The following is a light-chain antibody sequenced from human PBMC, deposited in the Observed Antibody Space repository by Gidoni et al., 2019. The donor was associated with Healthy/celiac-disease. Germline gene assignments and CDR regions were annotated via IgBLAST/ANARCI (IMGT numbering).Light chain of an antibody. CDR2: DGS. CDR1: SSDVGGYNY. J-gene: IGLJ1*01. CDR3: SSYTSSSTLV. V-gene: IGLV2-14*03. Sequence: SALSHSAPVSGSPAHSITIPCTGTSSDVGGYNYVSWYQQHPGKAPKLMIYDGSNRPSGVSNRFSGSKSGNTASLTISGLQAEDEADYYCSSYTSSSTLVFGTGTKVTVL.